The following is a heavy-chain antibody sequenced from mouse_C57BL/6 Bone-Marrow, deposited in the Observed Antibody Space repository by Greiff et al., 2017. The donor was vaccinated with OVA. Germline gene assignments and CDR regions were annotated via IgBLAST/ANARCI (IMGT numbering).Heavy chain of an antibody. J-gene: IGHJ4*01. V-gene: IGHV1-54*01. CDR2: INPGSGGT. CDR3: ARDWDVDAMDY. D-gene: IGHD4-1*01. Sequence: VKLQESGAELVRPGTSVKVSCKASGYAFTNYLIEWVKQRPGQGLEWIGVINPGSGGTNYNEKFKGKATLTADKSSSTAYMQLSSLTSEDSAVYFCARDWDVDAMDYWGQGTSVTVSS. CDR1: GYAFTNYL.